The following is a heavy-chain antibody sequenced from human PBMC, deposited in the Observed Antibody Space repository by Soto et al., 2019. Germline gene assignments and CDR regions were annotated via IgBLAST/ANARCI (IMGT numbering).Heavy chain of an antibody. CDR1: GGSFSGYY. J-gene: IGHJ4*02. CDR2: INHSGST. CDR3: ARGRPRITIFGVVTASATGIDY. D-gene: IGHD3-3*01. V-gene: IGHV4-34*01. Sequence: SETLSLTCAVYGGSFSGYYWSWIRQPPGKGLEWIGEINHSGSTNYNPSLKSRVTISVDTTKNQFSLMLSSVTAADTAVYYCARGRPRITIFGVVTASATGIDYWGQGTLVTVSS.